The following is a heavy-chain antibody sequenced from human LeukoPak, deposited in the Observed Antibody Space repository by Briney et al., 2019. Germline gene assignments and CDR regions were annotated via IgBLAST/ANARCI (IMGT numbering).Heavy chain of an antibody. D-gene: IGHD1-7*01. CDR3: ARTTGTTDDFDY. V-gene: IGHV3-21*01. CDR1: GFTFSSYS. Sequence: GGSLRLSCAASGFTFSSYSMNWVRQAPGKGLEWVSSISSSSSYIYYADSVKGRFTISRDNAKNSLYLQMNSLRAEDTAVYYCARTTGTTDDFDYWGQGTLVTVSS. CDR2: ISSSSSYI. J-gene: IGHJ4*02.